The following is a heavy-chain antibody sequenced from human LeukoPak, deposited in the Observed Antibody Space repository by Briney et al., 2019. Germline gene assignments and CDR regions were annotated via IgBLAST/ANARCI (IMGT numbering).Heavy chain of an antibody. CDR1: EYTFTGYY. CDR3: ARNIWFGESADAFDI. Sequence: GASVKVSCKASEYTFTGYYMYWVRQAPGQGLEWMGWINPNSGGTNYAQKFQVRVTMTRDKSIRTAYMELSRLTSDDTAVYYCARNIWFGESADAFDIWGQGTMVTVSS. CDR2: INPNSGGT. D-gene: IGHD3-10*01. J-gene: IGHJ3*02. V-gene: IGHV1-2*02.